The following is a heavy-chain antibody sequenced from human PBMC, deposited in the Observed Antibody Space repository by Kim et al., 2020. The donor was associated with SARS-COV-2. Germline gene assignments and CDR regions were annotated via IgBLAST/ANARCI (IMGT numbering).Heavy chain of an antibody. D-gene: IGHD6-13*01. V-gene: IGHV1-18*01. J-gene: IGHJ4*02. Sequence: NYVQKLQGRVTMTTDTSTNTAYMQLRSLRSDDTAVYYCARDRSSSLFDFWGQGTLVTVSS. CDR3: ARDRSSSLFDF.